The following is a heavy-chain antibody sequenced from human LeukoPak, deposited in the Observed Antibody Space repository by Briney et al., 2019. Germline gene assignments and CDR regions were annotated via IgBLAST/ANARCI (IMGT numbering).Heavy chain of an antibody. J-gene: IGHJ4*02. D-gene: IGHD3-22*01. CDR3: VTYYYGSSAPKRNY. V-gene: IGHV4-39*01. CDR1: GGSISSITSLTYY. Sequence: LETLSLTCIVSGGSISSITSLTYYWNWIRQSPGTGLEWIGSVHYSGSTYYNPSLKSRVTISADTSKNQFSLKLTSVTAADTAVYYCVTYYYGSSAPKRNYWGQGILVTVSS. CDR2: VHYSGST.